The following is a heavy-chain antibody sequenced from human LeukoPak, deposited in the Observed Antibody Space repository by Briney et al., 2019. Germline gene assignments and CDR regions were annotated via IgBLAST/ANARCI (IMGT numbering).Heavy chain of an antibody. D-gene: IGHD1-1*01. CDR3: ARDNDQLGLDPFDY. CDR2: IYTSGST. CDR1: GGSISSYY. Sequence: SETLSLTCTVSGGSISSYYWNWIRQPAGKGLDWIGRIYTSGSTNYNPSLKSRVTISVDTSKNQFSLKLSSVTAADTAMYYCARDNDQLGLDPFDYWGQGTLVTVSS. V-gene: IGHV4-4*07. J-gene: IGHJ4*02.